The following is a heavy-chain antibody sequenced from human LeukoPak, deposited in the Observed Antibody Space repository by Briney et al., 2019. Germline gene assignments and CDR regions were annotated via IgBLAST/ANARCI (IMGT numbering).Heavy chain of an antibody. CDR3: ARDRQGPTQYYDILTGYRGDYGMDV. CDR2: INPNSGGT. Sequence: ASVKVSCKASGYTFTGYYMHWVRQAPGQGLEWMGWINPNSGGTNYAQKFQGRVTMTRDTSISTAYMELSRLRSDDTAVYYCARDRQGPTQYYDILTGYRGDYGMDVWGQGTTVTVSS. J-gene: IGHJ6*02. CDR1: GYTFTGYY. D-gene: IGHD3-9*01. V-gene: IGHV1-2*02.